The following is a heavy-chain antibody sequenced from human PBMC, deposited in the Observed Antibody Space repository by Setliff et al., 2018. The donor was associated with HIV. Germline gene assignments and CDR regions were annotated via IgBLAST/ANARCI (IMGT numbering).Heavy chain of an antibody. Sequence: SETLSLTCTVSGGSISSGSYYWSWIRQPAGKGLEWIGRIYTSGSTNYNPSLKSRVTISVDTSKHQFSLKLSSVTAADTAVYYCATSPAGEIGYWGQGTLVTVSS. CDR1: GGSISSGSYY. CDR2: IYTSGST. CDR3: ATSPAGEIGY. V-gene: IGHV4-61*02. J-gene: IGHJ4*02. D-gene: IGHD3-16*01.